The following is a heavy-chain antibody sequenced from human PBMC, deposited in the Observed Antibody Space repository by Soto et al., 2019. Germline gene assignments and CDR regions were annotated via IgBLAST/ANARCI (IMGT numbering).Heavy chain of an antibody. J-gene: IGHJ5*02. D-gene: IGHD3-22*01. V-gene: IGHV1-24*01. Sequence: ASVKVSCKVSGYTLTELSMHWVRQAPGKGLEWMGGFDPEDGETIYAQKFQGRVTMTEDTSTDTAYMELSSLRSEDTAVYYCASRGYYDSSGYFINWFDPWGQGTLVTV. CDR2: FDPEDGET. CDR3: ASRGYYDSSGYFINWFDP. CDR1: GYTLTELS.